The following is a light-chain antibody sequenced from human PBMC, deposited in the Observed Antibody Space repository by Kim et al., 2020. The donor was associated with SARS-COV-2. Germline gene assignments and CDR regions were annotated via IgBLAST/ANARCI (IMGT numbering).Light chain of an antibody. Sequence: SSELTQDPAVSVALGQTVRITCQGDSLRSFYASWYQQKPGQAPILVFNGKNNRPSGIPDRFSGSSSGNTASLTITEAQAEDEADYYCNSRDSSNNHRVVFGKGTQLTVL. CDR2: GKN. J-gene: IGLJ2*01. CDR3: NSRDSSNNHRVV. CDR1: SLRSFY. V-gene: IGLV3-19*01.